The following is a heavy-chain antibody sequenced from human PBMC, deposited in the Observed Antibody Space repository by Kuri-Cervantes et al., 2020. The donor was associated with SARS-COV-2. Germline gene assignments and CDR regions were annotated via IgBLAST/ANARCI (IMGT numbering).Heavy chain of an antibody. D-gene: IGHD3-22*01. V-gene: IGHV3-20*01. Sequence: GESLKISCAASGFTFDDYGMSWVRQAPGKGLEWVSGINWNGGSTGYADSVKGRFTFSRDNAKNSLYLQMNSLRAEDTALYHCARYPGYDSSGYHDYWGQGTLVTAPQ. J-gene: IGHJ4*02. CDR3: ARYPGYDSSGYHDY. CDR2: INWNGGST. CDR1: GFTFDDYG.